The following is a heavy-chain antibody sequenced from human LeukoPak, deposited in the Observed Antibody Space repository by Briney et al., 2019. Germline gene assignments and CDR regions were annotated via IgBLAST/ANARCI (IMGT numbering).Heavy chain of an antibody. Sequence: GGSLRLSCAASGFTVDSNYLSWVRQAPGKGLEWVSTICTGGNTYYAASVKGRFTISRDFSKNTVFLHMNSLRAEDTAMYYCARAEQYDSSGPLGYWGQGTLVTVSS. D-gene: IGHD3-22*01. V-gene: IGHV3-53*01. CDR2: ICTGGNT. CDR1: GFTVDSNY. CDR3: ARAEQYDSSGPLGY. J-gene: IGHJ4*02.